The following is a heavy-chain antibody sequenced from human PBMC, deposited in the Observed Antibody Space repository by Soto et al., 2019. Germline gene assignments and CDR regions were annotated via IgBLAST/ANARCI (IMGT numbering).Heavy chain of an antibody. CDR3: ARLFDTSGWYDY. CDR2: IYPGDSDT. J-gene: IGHJ4*02. Sequence: GGSLKISCKGSGYSFNSNWIGWVRQMPGKGLERMGIIYPGDSDTRYSPSFQGQVTISADKSITTAYLQWSSLRASDSAMYYCARLFDTSGWYDYWGQGTLVTVSS. V-gene: IGHV5-51*01. CDR1: GYSFNSNW. D-gene: IGHD6-19*01.